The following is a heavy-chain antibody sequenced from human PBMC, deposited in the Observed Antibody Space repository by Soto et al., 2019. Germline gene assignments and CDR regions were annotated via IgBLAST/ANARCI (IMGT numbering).Heavy chain of an antibody. CDR1: GYTFTGYY. CDR2: INPNSGGT. D-gene: IGHD5-18*01. J-gene: IGHJ6*02. V-gene: IGHV1-2*02. Sequence: VKVSCKASGYTFTGYYMHWVRQAPGQGLEWMGWINPNSGGTNYAQKFQGRVTMTRDTSISTAYMELSRLRSDDTAVYYCARDLSEYSYGYSYYYYYGMDVWGQGTTVTVSS. CDR3: ARDLSEYSYGYSYYYYYGMDV.